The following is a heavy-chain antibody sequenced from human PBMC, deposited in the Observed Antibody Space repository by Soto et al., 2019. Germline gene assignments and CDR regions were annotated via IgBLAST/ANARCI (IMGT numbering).Heavy chain of an antibody. Sequence: QVQLVESGGGVVQPGGSLRLSCAASGFTFSSYGMHWVRQAPGKGLEWVAVISYDGSNKYYADSVKGRFTISRDNSKNTLYLQMNSLRAEDTAVYYCAKPGAAATFYYFDYWGQGTLVTVSS. V-gene: IGHV3-30*18. J-gene: IGHJ4*02. CDR1: GFTFSSYG. CDR3: AKPGAAATFYYFDY. CDR2: ISYDGSNK. D-gene: IGHD6-13*01.